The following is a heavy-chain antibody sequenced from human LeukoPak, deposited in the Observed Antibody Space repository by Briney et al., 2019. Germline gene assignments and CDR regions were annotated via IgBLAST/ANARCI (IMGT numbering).Heavy chain of an antibody. CDR1: GGSISSYY. V-gene: IGHV4-59*01. CDR3: ARRGVNWNDDPNAFDI. J-gene: IGHJ3*02. D-gene: IGHD1-1*01. CDR2: IYYSGNT. Sequence: PSETLSLTCTVSGGSISSYYWSWIRQPPGEGLEWIGYIYYSGNTNYNPSLKSRVTISVDTSKNQFSLKLSSVTAADTAVYYCARRGVNWNDDPNAFDIWGQGTMVTVSS.